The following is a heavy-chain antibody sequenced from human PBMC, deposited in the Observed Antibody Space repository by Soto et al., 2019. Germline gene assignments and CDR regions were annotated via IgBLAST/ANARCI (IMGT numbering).Heavy chain of an antibody. Sequence: SETLSLTCTVSGGSISSSSYYWGWIRQPPGKGLEWIGSIYYSGSTYYNPSLKSRVTISVDTSKNHLSLMLSSVTAADTAVYYCARRDCYGDLYFDYWGQGTLVTVSS. CDR1: GGSISSSSYY. CDR2: IYYSGST. V-gene: IGHV4-39*01. CDR3: ARRDCYGDLYFDY. D-gene: IGHD4-17*01. J-gene: IGHJ4*02.